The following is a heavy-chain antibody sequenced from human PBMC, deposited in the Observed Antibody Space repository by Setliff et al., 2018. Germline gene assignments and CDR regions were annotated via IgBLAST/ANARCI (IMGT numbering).Heavy chain of an antibody. CDR2: ISPDSGNT. CDR3: ARDPSPRYDILTGYATMGAFDI. J-gene: IGHJ3*02. CDR1: GYTFTSYG. D-gene: IGHD3-9*01. Sequence: ASVKVSCKASGYTFTSYGINWVLQATGQGLEWMGWISPDSGNTEYAQKFQGRVTMTRDTSISTVYMELNSLTSEDTAVYYCARDPSPRYDILTGYATMGAFDIWGQGTMVTVSS. V-gene: IGHV1-8*01.